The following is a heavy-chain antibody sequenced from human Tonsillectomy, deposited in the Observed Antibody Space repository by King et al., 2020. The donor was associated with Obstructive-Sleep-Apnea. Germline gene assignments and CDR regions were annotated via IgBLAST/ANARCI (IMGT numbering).Heavy chain of an antibody. CDR2: SNTEGSRT. CDR3: TSGSYYYDS. V-gene: IGHV3-74*01. CDR1: GFTLSCYD. Sequence: VQLVESGGCLVQPGGSLRLSCAASGFTLSCYDINWVRQVPGEGLVWVSRSNTEGSRTTYADSVKGLFTLSRDNSINMVFLHMDTMTVEYTAVYYCTSGSYYYDSWGQGTLVTVSS. D-gene: IGHD2-21*01. J-gene: IGHJ4*02.